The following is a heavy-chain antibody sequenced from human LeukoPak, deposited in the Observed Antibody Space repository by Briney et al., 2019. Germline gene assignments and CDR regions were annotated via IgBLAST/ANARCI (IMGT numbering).Heavy chain of an antibody. V-gene: IGHV3-48*04. CDR2: IGIDSGNT. D-gene: IGHD2-2*01. CDR1: GFTFSDYS. Sequence: PGGSLRLSCAASGFTFSDYSMNWVRQAPGKGLEWISYIGIDSGNTNYADSVKGRFTISRDNAKNSLYLQKNSLRAEDTALYYCAKDMGPAAMPDAFDIWGQGTMVTVSS. CDR3: AKDMGPAAMPDAFDI. J-gene: IGHJ3*02.